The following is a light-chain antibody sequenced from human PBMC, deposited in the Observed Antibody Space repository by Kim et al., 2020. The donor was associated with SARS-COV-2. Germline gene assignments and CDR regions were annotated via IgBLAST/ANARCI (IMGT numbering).Light chain of an antibody. CDR1: QSVSSSY. Sequence: LSPGERATLSCRASQSVSSSYLAWYQQKPGQAPRLLIYGASSRATGIPDRFSGSGSGTDFTLTISRLEPEDFAVYYCQQYGSSPSTFGQGTKLEIK. J-gene: IGKJ2*01. V-gene: IGKV3-20*01. CDR2: GAS. CDR3: QQYGSSPST.